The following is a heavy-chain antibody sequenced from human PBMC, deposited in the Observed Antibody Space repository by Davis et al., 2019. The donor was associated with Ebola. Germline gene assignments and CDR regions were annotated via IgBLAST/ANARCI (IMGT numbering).Heavy chain of an antibody. CDR3: ASSPKTYYYDSSGYYDY. J-gene: IGHJ4*02. Sequence: MPSETLSLTCTVSGGSISSYYWSWIRQPPGKGLEWIGYIYYSGSTNYNPSLKSRVTISVDTSKNQFSLKLSSVTAADTAVYYCASSPKTYYYDSSGYYDYWGQGTLVTVSS. CDR1: GGSISSYY. D-gene: IGHD3-22*01. CDR2: IYYSGST. V-gene: IGHV4-59*01.